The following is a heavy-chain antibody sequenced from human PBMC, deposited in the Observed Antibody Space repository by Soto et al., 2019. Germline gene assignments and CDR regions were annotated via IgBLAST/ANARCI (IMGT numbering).Heavy chain of an antibody. V-gene: IGHV3-11*05. J-gene: IGHJ4*02. CDR1: GFTFSDYY. Sequence: GGSLRLSCASSGFTFSDYYMSWIRQAPGKGLEWVSYISSSSSYTNYADSVKGRFTISRDNAKNSLYLQMNSLKTEDTAVYYCTTDPVTMIVVVPSSGWGQGTLVTVSS. CDR3: TTDPVTMIVVVPSSG. CDR2: ISSSSSYT. D-gene: IGHD3-22*01.